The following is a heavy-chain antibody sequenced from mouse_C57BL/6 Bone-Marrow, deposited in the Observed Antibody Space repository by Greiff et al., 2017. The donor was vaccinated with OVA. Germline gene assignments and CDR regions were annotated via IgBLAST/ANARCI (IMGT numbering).Heavy chain of an antibody. CDR2: IYPGDGDT. CDR1: GYAFSSSW. V-gene: IGHV1-82*01. Sequence: VQLQQSGPELVKPGASVKISCKASGYAFSSSWMNWVKQRPGKGLEWIGRIYPGDGDTNYNGKFKGKATLTADKSSSTAYMQLSSLTSEDSAVYFCARSRTVYYFDYWGQGTTLTVSS. D-gene: IGHD4-1*01. CDR3: ARSRTVYYFDY. J-gene: IGHJ2*01.